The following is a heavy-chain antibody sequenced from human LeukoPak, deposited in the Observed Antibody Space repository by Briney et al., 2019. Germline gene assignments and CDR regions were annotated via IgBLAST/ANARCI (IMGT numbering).Heavy chain of an antibody. CDR2: IKQDGSEK. J-gene: IGHJ4*02. CDR3: AIGDYFDY. Sequence: GCSLRLSCASSGFTLISSWMSWVGQAPGMGLGWVANIKQDGSEKYYVDSVKGRFTISRDNAKNSLYLQMTSLSAEDTAVYYCAIGDYFDYWGQGTLVTVSS. CDR1: GFTLISSW. V-gene: IGHV3-7*01. D-gene: IGHD2-15*01.